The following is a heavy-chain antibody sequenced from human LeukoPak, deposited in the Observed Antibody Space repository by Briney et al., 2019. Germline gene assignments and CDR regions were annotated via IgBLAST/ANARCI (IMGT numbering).Heavy chain of an antibody. CDR2: IYPGDSDT. Sequence: GESLKISCKGSGYSFTSHWIAWVRQMPGKGLECMGSIYPGDSDTRYSPSFQGQVTISADKSTSTAYLQWSSLQASDTAMYYCARDYSAYDYYYAMDVWGKGTTVTVSS. D-gene: IGHD3-16*01. J-gene: IGHJ6*04. V-gene: IGHV5-51*01. CDR1: GYSFTSHW. CDR3: ARDYSAYDYYYAMDV.